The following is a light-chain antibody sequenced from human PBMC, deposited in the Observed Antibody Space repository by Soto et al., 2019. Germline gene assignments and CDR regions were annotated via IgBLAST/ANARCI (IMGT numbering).Light chain of an antibody. J-gene: IGKJ1*01. CDR1: QSISTW. CDR3: QEYNNYWT. CDR2: DAS. Sequence: DIQMSQSPSTLSAALGDRVTITCRASQSISTWLAWYQQKPGKAPKLLIYDASSLESGVPSRFGGGGSGTEFTLTISSLHPDDFATYYCQEYNNYWTFGQGTKVDIK. V-gene: IGKV1-5*01.